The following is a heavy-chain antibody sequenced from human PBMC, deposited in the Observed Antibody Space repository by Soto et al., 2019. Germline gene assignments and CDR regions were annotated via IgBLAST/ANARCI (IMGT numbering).Heavy chain of an antibody. D-gene: IGHD4-17*01. CDR2: TSQSGGT. CDR3: ASHYGNLYNWFDP. V-gene: IGHV4-4*02. J-gene: IGHJ5*02. Sequence: SETLSLTCAVSGDSLRRTSWWSWVRLPPGEGLEWIGETSQSGGTKYSPSLKSRVTISVDTSKNQFSLKLSSVTAADTAVYYCASHYGNLYNWFDPWGQGTLVTVSS. CDR1: GDSLRRTSW.